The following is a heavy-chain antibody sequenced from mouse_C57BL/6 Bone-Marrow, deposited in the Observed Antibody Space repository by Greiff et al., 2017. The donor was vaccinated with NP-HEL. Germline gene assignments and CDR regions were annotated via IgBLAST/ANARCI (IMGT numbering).Heavy chain of an antibody. CDR1: GYTFTSYW. J-gene: IGHJ3*01. CDR2: IDPSDSYT. CDR3: ARSRWASFAY. V-gene: IGHV1-50*01. D-gene: IGHD4-1*01. Sequence: QVQLQQPGAELVKPGASVKLSCKASGYTFTSYWMQWVKQRPGQGLAWIGEIDPSDSYTNYNQKFNGNATLTVDTSSSTAYMQLSSLTSEDSAVYYCARSRWASFAYWGQGTLVTVSA.